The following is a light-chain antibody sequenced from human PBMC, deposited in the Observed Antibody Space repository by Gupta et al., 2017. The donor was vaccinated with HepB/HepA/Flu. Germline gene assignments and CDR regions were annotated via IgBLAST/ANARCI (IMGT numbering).Light chain of an antibody. CDR3: AAWDDSLSEGV. CDR1: SSNIGSNY. J-gene: IGLJ1*01. Sequence: QSTLARPPSAYRPRGQMCTNSCSGSSSNIGSNYVDWYQQLPGTAPKLLIYSKNQRPSGVPDRFSGAKSGSSASLSTSGLRSEEEADYYCAAWDDSLSEGVFGTGTKATVL. V-gene: IGLV1-47*02. CDR2: SKN.